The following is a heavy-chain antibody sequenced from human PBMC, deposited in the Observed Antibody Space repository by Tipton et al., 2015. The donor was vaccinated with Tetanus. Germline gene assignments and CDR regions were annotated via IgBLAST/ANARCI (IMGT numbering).Heavy chain of an antibody. D-gene: IGHD2-2*01. CDR1: GGSLRGGDHN. V-gene: IGHV4-61*08. CDR2: ISSSGSS. J-gene: IGHJ4*02. CDR3: AREVPAAGHFDS. Sequence: TLSLTCTVSGGSLRGGDHNWSWIRQAPGKGLEWLAYISSSGSSNSNYFLKSRITMTRDTSKNQFSLKLSSVTAADTAIYYCAREVPAAGHFDSWGQGTLVTVSS.